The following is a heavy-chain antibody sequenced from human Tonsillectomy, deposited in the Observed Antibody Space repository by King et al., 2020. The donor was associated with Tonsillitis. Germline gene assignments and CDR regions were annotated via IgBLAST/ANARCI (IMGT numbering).Heavy chain of an antibody. V-gene: IGHV4-34*01. CDR3: ARGRSTGPNVYMDV. CDR2: INHSGST. J-gene: IGHJ6*03. D-gene: IGHD4-11*01. CDR1: GGSFSGYY. Sequence: VQLQQWGAGLLKPSETLSLTCAVYGGSFSGYYWSWIRQPPGKGLEWIGEINHSGSTNYNPSLKSRVTISVDTSKNQFSLKLSSVTAADTAVYYCARGRSTGPNVYMDVWGKGTTVTVSS.